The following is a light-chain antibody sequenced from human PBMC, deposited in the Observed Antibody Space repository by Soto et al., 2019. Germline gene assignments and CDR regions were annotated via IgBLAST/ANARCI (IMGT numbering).Light chain of an antibody. CDR1: SSDVGSYNR. V-gene: IGLV2-18*02. CDR3: SSYTSSNTLV. Sequence: SALTQPPSVSGSPGQSVTISCTGTSSDVGSYNRVSWYQQPPGTAPRVMIYDVTNRPSGVPDRFSGSKSGNTASLTISGLQAEDEADYYCSSYTSSNTLVFGGGTKLTVL. CDR2: DVT. J-gene: IGLJ3*02.